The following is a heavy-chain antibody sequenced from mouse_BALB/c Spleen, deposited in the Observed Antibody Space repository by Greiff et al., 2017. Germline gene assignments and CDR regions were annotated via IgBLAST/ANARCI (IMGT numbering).Heavy chain of an antibody. CDR3: ATNLYYFDY. J-gene: IGHJ2*01. Sequence: QVQLQQPGAELVKPGASVKLSCKASGYTFTSYWMHWVKQRPGQGLEWIGEINPSNGRTNYNEKFKSKATLTVDKSSSTAYMQLSSLTSEDSAVYYCATNLYYFDYWGQGTTLTVSS. CDR2: INPSNGRT. CDR1: GYTFTSYW. V-gene: IGHV1S81*02.